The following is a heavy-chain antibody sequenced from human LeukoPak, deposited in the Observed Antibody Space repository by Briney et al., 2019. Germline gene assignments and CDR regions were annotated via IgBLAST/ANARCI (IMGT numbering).Heavy chain of an antibody. CDR2: ISGSGGST. CDR1: GFTFSSYA. V-gene: IGHV3-23*01. J-gene: IGHJ4*02. D-gene: IGHD6-13*01. Sequence: GGSLRLSCAASGFTFSSYAMSWVRQAPGKGLEWVSAISGSGGSTYYADSVKGRFTISRDNSKNTLYLQMNSLRAEDTAVYYCAKVGGSSSWYVSYYFDYWGQGTLVTVSS. CDR3: AKVGGSSSWYVSYYFDY.